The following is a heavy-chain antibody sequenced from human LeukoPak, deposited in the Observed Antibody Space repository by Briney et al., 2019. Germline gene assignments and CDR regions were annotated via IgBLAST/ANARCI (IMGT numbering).Heavy chain of an antibody. CDR2: VYYSGST. CDR1: GGSMSSYF. V-gene: IGHV4-59*08. Sequence: PSETLSLTCTVSGGSMSSYFWSWIRQPPGKGLEWIGYVYYSGSTKYNPSLKSRVTISVDTSKNQFSLKLSSVTAADTPVYYCARHAGVVVYSDYWGQGTLVTVSS. CDR3: ARHAGVVVYSDY. J-gene: IGHJ4*02. D-gene: IGHD3-22*01.